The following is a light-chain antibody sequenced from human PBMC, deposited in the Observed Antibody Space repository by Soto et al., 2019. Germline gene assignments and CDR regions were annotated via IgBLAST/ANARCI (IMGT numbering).Light chain of an antibody. CDR3: SSYTSSSTPYV. Sequence: QSALTQPASVSGSTGQSITISCTGTSSDVGGYNYVPWYQQHPGKAPKLMIYDVSNRPSGVSNRFSGSKSGNTASLTISGLQAEDEADYYCSSYTSSSTPYVFGTGTKVTVL. CDR2: DVS. CDR1: SSDVGGYNY. V-gene: IGLV2-14*01. J-gene: IGLJ1*01.